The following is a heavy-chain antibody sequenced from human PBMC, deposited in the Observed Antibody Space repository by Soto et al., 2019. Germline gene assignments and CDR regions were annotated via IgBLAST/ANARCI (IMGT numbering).Heavy chain of an antibody. J-gene: IGHJ1*01. V-gene: IGHV1-69*01. CDR2: SIPIFGTA. Sequence: QVQLVQSGAEVKKPGSSVKVSCKASGGTFSSYAISWVRQAPGQGLEWMGGSIPIFGTANYAQQFQGRVTITADESTSSADMELSSLRSEDTAVYYCARDLYCSGGSCPRHFQHWGQGTLVTVSS. D-gene: IGHD2-15*01. CDR1: GGTFSSYA. CDR3: ARDLYCSGGSCPRHFQH.